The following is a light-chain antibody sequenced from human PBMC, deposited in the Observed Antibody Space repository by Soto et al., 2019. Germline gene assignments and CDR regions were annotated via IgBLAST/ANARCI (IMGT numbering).Light chain of an antibody. V-gene: IGLV1-51*01. Sequence: QSVLTQPPSVSAAPGQKVTISCSGSSSNIGKNYVSWYQQLPGTAPKLLIYDNTERASGIPDRFSGSKSGTSGTLGITGLQTGDEADYYCGTWDNSLSAVVFGGGTKLTV. CDR2: DNT. J-gene: IGLJ2*01. CDR1: SSNIGKNY. CDR3: GTWDNSLSAVV.